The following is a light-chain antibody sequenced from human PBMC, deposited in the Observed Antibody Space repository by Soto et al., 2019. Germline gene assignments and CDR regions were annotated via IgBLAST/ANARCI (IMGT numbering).Light chain of an antibody. CDR2: GAS. CDR3: QQFGSSPPRIT. CDR1: QSVRSN. Sequence: EVVMTQSPATLSVSPGEKATLSCRASQSVRSNLAWYQQKPGQAPRLLIYGASTRATAVPDRFSGSGSGTDFTLTISRLEPEDFAVYYCQQFGSSPPRITFGQGTRLENK. J-gene: IGKJ5*01. V-gene: IGKV3-20*01.